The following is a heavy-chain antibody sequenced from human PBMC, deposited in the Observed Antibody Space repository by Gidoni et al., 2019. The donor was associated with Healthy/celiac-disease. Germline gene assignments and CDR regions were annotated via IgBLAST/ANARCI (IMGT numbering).Heavy chain of an antibody. J-gene: IGHJ5*02. V-gene: IGHV3-30*18. Sequence: QVQLVESGGGVVQPGRSLRLSCAASGFTFSSYAMHWVRQAPGKGLEWVAVISYDGSNKYYADSVKGRFTISRDNSKNTLYLQMKSLRAEDTAVYYCAKTIEQWLVKNWFDPWGQGTLVTVSS. CDR3: AKTIEQWLVKNWFDP. CDR1: GFTFSSYA. D-gene: IGHD6-19*01. CDR2: ISYDGSNK.